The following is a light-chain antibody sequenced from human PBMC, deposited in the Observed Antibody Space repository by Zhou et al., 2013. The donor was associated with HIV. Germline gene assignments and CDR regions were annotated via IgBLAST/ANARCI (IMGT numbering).Light chain of an antibody. Sequence: EIVLTQSPGTLSLSPGERATLSCRASQIVSSRYLAWYQQKPGQAPRLLIYGASSRATGIPDRFSGSGSGTDFTLTISRLEPEDFAVYYCQHYGNSPSFGQGTKVEIK. J-gene: IGKJ1*01. CDR2: GAS. CDR3: QHYGNSPS. V-gene: IGKV3-20*01. CDR1: QIVSSRY.